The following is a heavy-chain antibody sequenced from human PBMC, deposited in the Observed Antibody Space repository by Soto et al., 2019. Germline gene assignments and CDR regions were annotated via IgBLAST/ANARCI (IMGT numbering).Heavy chain of an antibody. CDR1: GGTFSSYA. CDR2: IIPIFGTA. D-gene: IGHD3-16*02. J-gene: IGHJ4*02. CDR3: ARACYDYVWGSYRYALGY. Sequence: QVQLVQSGAEVKKPGSSVKVSCKASGGTFSSYAISWVRQAPGQGLEWMGGIIPIFGTANYAQKFQGRVTITADEATSTAYMELSSLRSEDTAVYYCARACYDYVWGSYRYALGYWGQGTMVTVSS. V-gene: IGHV1-69*01.